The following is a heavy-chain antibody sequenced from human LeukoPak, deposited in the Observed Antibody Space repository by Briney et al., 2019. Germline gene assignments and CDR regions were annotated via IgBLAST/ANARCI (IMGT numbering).Heavy chain of an antibody. CDR2: INPNSGGT. CDR1: GYTFTGYY. V-gene: IGHV1-2*06. J-gene: IGHJ4*02. CDR3: ARESGYTYGLIDY. Sequence: ASVNVSCKASGYTFTGYYMHWVRQAPGQGLEWMGRINPNSGGTNYAQKFQGRVTMTRDTSISTAYMELSRLRSDDTAVYYCARESGYTYGLIDYWGQGALVTVSS. D-gene: IGHD5-18*01.